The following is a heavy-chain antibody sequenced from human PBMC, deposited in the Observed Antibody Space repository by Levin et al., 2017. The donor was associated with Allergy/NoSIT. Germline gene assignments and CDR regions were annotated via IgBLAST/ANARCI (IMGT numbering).Heavy chain of an antibody. CDR2: ISGNAKNT. V-gene: IGHV3-23*01. D-gene: IGHD3-16*01. J-gene: IGHJ4*02. CDR3: ARDVGGSSFFDN. Sequence: GESLKISCVGSGFTFKDYGMAWVRQAPGQGLEWVSTISGNAKNTHYADSVKGRFTISRDNSENTLSLQMNSLRAEDTALYYCARDVGGSSFFDNWGQGTLVTVSS. CDR1: GFTFKDYG.